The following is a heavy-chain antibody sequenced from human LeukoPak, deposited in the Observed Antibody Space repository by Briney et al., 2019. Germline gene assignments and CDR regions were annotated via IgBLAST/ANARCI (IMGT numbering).Heavy chain of an antibody. J-gene: IGHJ3*02. Sequence: GRSLRLSCAASVFTLSTYGMHWVRQAPGKGLEWVAVIWYDGSNKYYADSVKGRFTISRDNSKNTLSLQMNSLRAEDTAVYYCARAVGPFDIWGQGTMVTVSS. CDR1: VFTLSTYG. V-gene: IGHV3-33*01. CDR3: ARAVGPFDI. CDR2: IWYDGSNK.